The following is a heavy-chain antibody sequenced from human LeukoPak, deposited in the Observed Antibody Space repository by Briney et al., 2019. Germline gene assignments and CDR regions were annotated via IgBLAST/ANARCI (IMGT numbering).Heavy chain of an antibody. V-gene: IGHV3-30*18. CDR3: AKSYYYHSVSFDY. D-gene: IGHD3-10*01. CDR2: FSSYGRST. CDR1: GFTFSTFN. J-gene: IGHJ4*02. Sequence: PGRSLRLSCAASGFTFSTFNMHWVRQAPGKGLEWVAVFSSYGRSTFYAENVQGRFTLSRDNSKNTLSLQMNSLRAEDTAVYYCAKSYYYHSVSFDYWGQGTLVTVSS.